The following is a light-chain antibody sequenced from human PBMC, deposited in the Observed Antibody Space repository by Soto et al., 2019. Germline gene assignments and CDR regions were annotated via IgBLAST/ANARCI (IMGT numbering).Light chain of an antibody. CDR1: QGISSY. V-gene: IGKV1-8*01. J-gene: IGKJ2*01. Sequence: AFRMTQSPSSFSASTGDRVTITCRASQGISSYLAWYQQKPGEAPKLLIYKASTLKSGVPSRFSGSGSGTDFTLTISSLQPEDFATYYCQQSYSNPYTFGQGTKVDI. CDR2: KAS. CDR3: QQSYSNPYT.